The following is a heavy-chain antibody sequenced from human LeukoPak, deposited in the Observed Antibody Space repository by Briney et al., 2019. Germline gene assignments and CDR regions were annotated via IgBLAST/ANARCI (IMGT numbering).Heavy chain of an antibody. Sequence: SVKVSCKASGGTFSSYAISWVRQAPGQGLGWMGRIIPILGIANYAQKFQGRVTITADKSTSTAYMELSSLRSEDTAVYYCARVGGSYYDSSGYAPFDPWGQGTLVTVSS. CDR3: ARVGGSYYDSSGYAPFDP. CDR2: IIPILGIA. CDR1: GGTFSSYA. V-gene: IGHV1-69*04. J-gene: IGHJ5*02. D-gene: IGHD3-22*01.